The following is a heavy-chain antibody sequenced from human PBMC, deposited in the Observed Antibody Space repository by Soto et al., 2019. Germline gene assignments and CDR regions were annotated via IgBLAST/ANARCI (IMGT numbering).Heavy chain of an antibody. D-gene: IGHD3-9*01. CDR1: GFTFSSYA. CDR2: IKSKTDGGTT. V-gene: IGHV3-15*01. J-gene: IGHJ4*02. CDR3: TTLVDILTGYDFDY. Sequence: GGSLRLSCAASGFTFSSYAMSWVRQAPGKGLEWVGRIKSKTDGGTTDYAAPVKGRFTISRDDSKNTLYLQMNSLKTEDTAVYYCTTLVDILTGYDFDYWGQGTLVTVSS.